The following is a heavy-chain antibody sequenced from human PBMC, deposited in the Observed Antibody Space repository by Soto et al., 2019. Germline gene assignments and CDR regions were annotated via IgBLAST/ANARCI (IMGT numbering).Heavy chain of an antibody. V-gene: IGHV4-30-4*01. J-gene: IGHJ3*02. D-gene: IGHD3-22*01. CDR1: GGSISLDNYF. CDR3: ARFGERYYYDSSGPIPDAFDI. Sequence: PSETLSLTCTVSGGSISLDNYFWSWIRQPPGKGLEWIGYISYSGTTYYNPSLKSRVTISVDTSKNQFSLKLSSVTAADTAVYYCARFGERYYYDSSGPIPDAFDIWGQGTMVTVSS. CDR2: ISYSGTT.